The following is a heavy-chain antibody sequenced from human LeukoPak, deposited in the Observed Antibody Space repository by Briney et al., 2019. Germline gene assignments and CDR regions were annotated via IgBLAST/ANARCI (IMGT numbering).Heavy chain of an antibody. D-gene: IGHD5-12*01. V-gene: IGHV3-74*01. CDR3: AVKGGYNDLDALFDY. J-gene: IGHJ4*02. CDR1: GFTFSRYW. CDR2: VNGDGSTT. Sequence: QPGGSLRLSCAASGFTFSRYWMLWVRQAPGKGLEWVSRVNGDGSTTTYADSVKGRFTISRDNAKNTLYLQMNSLRVEDTAVYFCAVKGGYNDLDALFDYWGPGTLVTVSS.